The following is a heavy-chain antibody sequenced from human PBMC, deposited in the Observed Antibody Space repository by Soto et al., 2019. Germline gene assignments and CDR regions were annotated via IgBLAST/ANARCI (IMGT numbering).Heavy chain of an antibody. CDR3: AKDPIVVVPAAMDS. CDR2: ISGSGGST. D-gene: IGHD2-2*01. V-gene: IGHV3-23*01. J-gene: IGHJ5*02. CDR1: GFTFSSYA. Sequence: GGSLRLSCAASGFTFSSYAMSWVRKAPGKGLEWVSAISGSGGSTYYADSVKGRFTISRDNSKNTLYLQMNSLRAEDTAVYYCAKDPIVVVPAAMDSWGQGTLVTVSS.